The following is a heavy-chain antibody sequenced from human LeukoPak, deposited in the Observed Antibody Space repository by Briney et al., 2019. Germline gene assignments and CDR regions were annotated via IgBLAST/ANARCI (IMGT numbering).Heavy chain of an antibody. D-gene: IGHD6-19*01. CDR1: GYTFTSYD. CDR2: ISAYNGNT. CDR3: ARDSRQWLVALPDY. V-gene: IGHV1-18*01. J-gene: IGHJ4*02. Sequence: ASVKVSCKASGYTFTSYDINWVRQAPGQGLEWMGWISAYNGNTNYAQKLQGRVTMTTDTSTSTAYMELRSLRSGDTAVYYCARDSRQWLVALPDYWGQGTLVTVSS.